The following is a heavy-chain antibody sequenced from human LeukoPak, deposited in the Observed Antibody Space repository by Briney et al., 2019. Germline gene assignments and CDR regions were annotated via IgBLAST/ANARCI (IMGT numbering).Heavy chain of an antibody. CDR3: TRVRNSNNWWGAFDI. CDR2: ISPKNGNT. V-gene: IGHV1-18*01. CDR1: GYTFDTSS. J-gene: IGHJ3*02. D-gene: IGHD1-1*01. Sequence: ASVKVSCKAFGYTFDTSSISWVRQAPGQRLEWMGWISPKNGNTHYAQGVQGRVTMTTDTSRSTAYMGLRSLRSDDTAVYYCTRVRNSNNWWGAFDIWGQGTMITVSS.